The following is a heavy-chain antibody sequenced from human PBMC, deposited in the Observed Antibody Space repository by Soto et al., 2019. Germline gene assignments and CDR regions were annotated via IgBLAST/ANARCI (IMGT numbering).Heavy chain of an antibody. CDR3: ARAVGGVEYSSPYYFDY. J-gene: IGHJ4*02. CDR2: ISGSGGST. V-gene: IGHV3-23*01. Sequence: GGSLRLSCAASGFTFSSYAMSWVRQAPGKGLEWVSAISGSGGSTYYADSVKGRFTISRHNSKNTLYLQMNSLRAEDTAVYYCARAVGGVEYSSPYYFDYWGQGTLVTVSS. D-gene: IGHD6-6*01. CDR1: GFTFSSYA.